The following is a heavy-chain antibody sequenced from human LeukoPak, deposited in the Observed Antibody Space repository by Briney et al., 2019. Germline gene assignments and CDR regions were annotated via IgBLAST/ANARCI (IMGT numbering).Heavy chain of an antibody. CDR3: ARQTRGYFDY. CDR1: GYTFTGQD. J-gene: IGHJ4*02. D-gene: IGHD3-10*01. CDR2: ISAYNGNT. V-gene: IGHV1-18*01. Sequence: ASVKVSCKASGYTFTGQDMHWVRQAPGQGLEWMGWISAYNGNTNYAQKLQGRVTMTTDTSTSTAYMELRSLRSDDTAVYYCARQTRGYFDYWGQGTLVTVSS.